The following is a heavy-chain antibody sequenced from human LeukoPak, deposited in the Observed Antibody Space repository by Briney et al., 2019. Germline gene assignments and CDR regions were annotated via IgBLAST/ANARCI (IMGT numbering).Heavy chain of an antibody. CDR2: IYYSGST. D-gene: IGHD1-26*01. CDR3: ARPRYSGSYSAYDY. J-gene: IGHJ4*02. Sequence: PSETLSLTCTVSGGSISSSSYYWGWIRQPPGKGLEWIGSIYYSGSTYYNPSLKSRVTISVDTSKNQFSLKLSSVTAAGTAVYYCARPRYSGSYSAYDYWGQGTLVTVSS. CDR1: GGSISSSSYY. V-gene: IGHV4-39*01.